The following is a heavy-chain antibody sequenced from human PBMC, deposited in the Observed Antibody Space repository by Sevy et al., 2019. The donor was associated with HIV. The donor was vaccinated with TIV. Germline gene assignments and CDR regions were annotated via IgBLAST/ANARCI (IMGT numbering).Heavy chain of an antibody. CDR2: INPNSGGT. J-gene: IGHJ5*02. Sequence: ASVKVSCKASGYSFTGHYIHWFRQAPGQGLEWMGWINPNSGGTKFAQKFQGRDTMTRDTSISTAYMELSRLKSDDTAVFYCATYSDYGGAFDPWGQGTLVSVSS. CDR1: GYSFTGHY. CDR3: ATYSDYGGAFDP. V-gene: IGHV1-2*02. D-gene: IGHD5-12*01.